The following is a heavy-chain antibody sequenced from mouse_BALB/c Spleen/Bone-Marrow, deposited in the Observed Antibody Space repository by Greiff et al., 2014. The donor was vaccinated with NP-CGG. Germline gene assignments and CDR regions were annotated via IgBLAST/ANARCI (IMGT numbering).Heavy chain of an antibody. Sequence: VQLQQSGPGLVAPSQSLSITCTVSGFSITTFGVHWVRQPPGKGLEWLGVIWAGGSTNYNSALMSRLSISKDNSKSQVFLKMNSLQTDDTAMYYCARSTMITEGFAYWGQGTLVTVSA. J-gene: IGHJ3*01. CDR3: ARSTMITEGFAY. D-gene: IGHD2-4*01. CDR1: GFSITTFG. CDR2: IWAGGST. V-gene: IGHV2-9*02.